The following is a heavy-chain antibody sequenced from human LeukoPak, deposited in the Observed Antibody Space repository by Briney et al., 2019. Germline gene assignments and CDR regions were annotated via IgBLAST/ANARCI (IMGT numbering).Heavy chain of an antibody. D-gene: IGHD4-17*01. V-gene: IGHV4-39*01. CDR2: IYYTGST. CDR1: GGSISSSRHY. J-gene: IGHJ1*01. CDR3: ARSYGDYLSNIQH. Sequence: PSETLSLTCTVSGGSISSSRHYWGWIRQPPGKGLEWIGSIYYTGSTYYNPSLKSRVTISADTSKNRFSLKLCSVTAADTAVYYCARSYGDYLSNIQHWGQGTLVTVFS.